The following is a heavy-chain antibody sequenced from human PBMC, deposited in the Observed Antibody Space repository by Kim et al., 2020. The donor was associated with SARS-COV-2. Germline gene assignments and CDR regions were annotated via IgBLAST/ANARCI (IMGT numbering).Heavy chain of an antibody. J-gene: IGHJ2*01. CDR1: GYTFTSYA. Sequence: ASVKVSCKASGYTFTSYAMNWVRQAPGQGLEWMGWINTNTGNPTYAQGFTGRFVFSLDTSVSTAYLXISSLKAEDTAVYYCARGGGKVGATYPWYFDLWGRGXXVTVSS. V-gene: IGHV7-4-1*02. CDR2: INTNTGNP. D-gene: IGHD1-26*01. CDR3: ARGGGKVGATYPWYFDL.